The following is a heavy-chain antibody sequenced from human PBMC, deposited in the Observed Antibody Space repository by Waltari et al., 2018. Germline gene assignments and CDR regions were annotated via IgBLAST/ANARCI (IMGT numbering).Heavy chain of an antibody. CDR3: ARARSPRYNWTGASRAFDI. CDR2: IIPIFGTA. J-gene: IGHJ3*02. CDR1: GGTFSSYA. D-gene: IGHD1-20*01. V-gene: IGHV1-69*01. Sequence: QVQLVQSGAEVKKPGSSVKVSCKASGGTFSSYAISWVRQAPGQGLEWMGWIIPIFGTANYAQKFQGRVTITADESTSTAYMELSSLRSEDTAVYYCARARSPRYNWTGASRAFDICGQGTMVTVSS.